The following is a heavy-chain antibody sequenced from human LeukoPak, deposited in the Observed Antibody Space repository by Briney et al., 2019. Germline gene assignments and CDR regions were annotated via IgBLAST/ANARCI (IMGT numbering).Heavy chain of an antibody. V-gene: IGHV1-69*13. J-gene: IGHJ4*02. CDR3: ARDYEAAAGTKTGY. CDR1: GGTFSSYA. CDR2: IIPIFGAA. Sequence: GASVKVSCKASGGTFSSYAISWVRQAPGQGLEWMGGIIPIFGAANYAQKFQGRVTITADESTSTAYMELRSLRSDDTAVYYCARDYEAAAGTKTGYWGQGTLVTVSS. D-gene: IGHD6-13*01.